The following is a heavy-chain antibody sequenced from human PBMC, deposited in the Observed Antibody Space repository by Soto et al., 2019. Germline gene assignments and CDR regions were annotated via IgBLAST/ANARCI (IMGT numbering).Heavy chain of an antibody. CDR2: ISGSGGST. CDR1: GFTFSSYA. V-gene: IGHV3-23*01. CDR3: AKDSCSGGSCYRGDAFDI. D-gene: IGHD2-15*01. J-gene: IGHJ3*02. Sequence: PGGSLRLSCAASGFTFSSYAMSWVRQAPGKGLEWVSAISGSGGSTYYADSVKGRFTISRDNSKKTLYPQMNSLRAEDTAVYYCAKDSCSGGSCYRGDAFDIWGQGTMVTVSS.